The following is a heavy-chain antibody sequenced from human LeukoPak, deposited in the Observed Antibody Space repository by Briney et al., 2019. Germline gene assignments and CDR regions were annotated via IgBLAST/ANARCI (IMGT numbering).Heavy chain of an antibody. J-gene: IGHJ6*02. CDR1: GYTFTSYD. Sequence: ASVKVSRKASGYTFTSYDVNWVRQATGQGLEWMGWMNPNSGNTGYAQKFQGRVTMTRNTSISTAYMELSSLRSEDTAVYYCARGGAYCSGGSCYSRYYYGMDVWGQGTTVTVSS. CDR2: MNPNSGNT. D-gene: IGHD2-15*01. V-gene: IGHV1-8*01. CDR3: ARGGAYCSGGSCYSRYYYGMDV.